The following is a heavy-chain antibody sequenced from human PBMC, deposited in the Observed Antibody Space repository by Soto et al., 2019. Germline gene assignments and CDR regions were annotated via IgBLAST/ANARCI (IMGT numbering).Heavy chain of an antibody. J-gene: IGHJ4*02. D-gene: IGHD6-19*01. Sequence: QVQLVESGGGVVQPGRSLRLSCAASGFTFSSYGMHWVRQAPGKGLEWVAVISYDGSNKYYADSVKGRFTISRDNSKNTLYLQMNSLRAEDTAVYYCAKEGRSSGWIFLDYWGQGTLVTVSS. CDR2: ISYDGSNK. V-gene: IGHV3-30*18. CDR1: GFTFSSYG. CDR3: AKEGRSSGWIFLDY.